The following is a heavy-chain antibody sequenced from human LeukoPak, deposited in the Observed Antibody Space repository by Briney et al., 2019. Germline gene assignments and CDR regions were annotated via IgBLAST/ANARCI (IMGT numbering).Heavy chain of an antibody. V-gene: IGHV3-23*01. CDR3: AKAQWDYVWGSYGMDV. Sequence: GGSLRLSCAASGFTFSSYAMSWVRQAPGKGLEWVSAISGSGGSTYYADSVKGRFTISRGNSKNTLYLQMNSLRAEDTAVYYCAKAQWDYVWGSYGMDVWGQGTTVTVSS. CDR1: GFTFSSYA. CDR2: ISGSGGST. J-gene: IGHJ6*02. D-gene: IGHD3-16*01.